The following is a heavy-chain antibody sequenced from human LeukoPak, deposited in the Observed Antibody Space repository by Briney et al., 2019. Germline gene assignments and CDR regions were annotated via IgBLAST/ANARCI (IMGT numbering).Heavy chain of an antibody. V-gene: IGHV3-48*02. CDR3: ARGFDAFDI. CDR1: GFTFSSYS. J-gene: IGHJ3*02. CDR2: ISSSSTI. Sequence: PGGSLRLSCAASGFTFSSYSMNWVRQAPGKGLEWVSYISSSSTIYYADSVKGRFTISRDNAKNSLYLQMNSLRDEDTAVYYCARGFDAFDIWGQGTMVTVSS.